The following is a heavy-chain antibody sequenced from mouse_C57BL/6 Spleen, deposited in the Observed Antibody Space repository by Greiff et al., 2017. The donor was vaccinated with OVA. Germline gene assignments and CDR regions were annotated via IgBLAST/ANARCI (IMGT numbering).Heavy chain of an antibody. V-gene: IGHV5-12*01. D-gene: IGHD1-1*01. Sequence: EVHLVESGGGLVQPGGSLKLSCAASGFTFSDYYMYWVRQTPEKRLEWVAYISNGGGSTYYPDTVKGRFTISRDNAKNTLYLQMSRLKSEDTAMYYCARHIYYYGSRGYFDVWGTGTTVTVSS. CDR3: ARHIYYYGSRGYFDV. J-gene: IGHJ1*03. CDR1: GFTFSDYY. CDR2: ISNGGGST.